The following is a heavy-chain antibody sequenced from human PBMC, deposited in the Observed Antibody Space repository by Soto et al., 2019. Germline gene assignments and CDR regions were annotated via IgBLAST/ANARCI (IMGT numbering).Heavy chain of an antibody. CDR1: GYTFTKYA. Sequence: QVQLVQSGAEVKKPGASVKVSCKASGYTFTKYAIHWVRQAPGQSLEWMGCINAGNGNTKYSQKLQGRVTITRDTSASTGYMELNSLKPEDTAVYYCASMNAYGDYEGRAYWGQGTLVTVSS. V-gene: IGHV1-3*01. CDR2: INAGNGNT. J-gene: IGHJ4*02. D-gene: IGHD4-17*01. CDR3: ASMNAYGDYEGRAY.